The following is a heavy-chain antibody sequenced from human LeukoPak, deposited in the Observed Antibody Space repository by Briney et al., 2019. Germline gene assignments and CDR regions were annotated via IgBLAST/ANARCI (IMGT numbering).Heavy chain of an antibody. V-gene: IGHV3-23*01. CDR2: ISGSGGST. Sequence: GGSLRLSCAASGFTFSSYAMSWVRQAPGKGLEWVSAISGSGGSTYYADSVKGRFTISRDNSKHTLYLQMNSLRAEDTAVYYCAAEDGYSSSWYSYYMDVWGKGTTVTVSS. J-gene: IGHJ6*03. D-gene: IGHD6-13*01. CDR3: AAEDGYSSSWYSYYMDV. CDR1: GFTFSSYA.